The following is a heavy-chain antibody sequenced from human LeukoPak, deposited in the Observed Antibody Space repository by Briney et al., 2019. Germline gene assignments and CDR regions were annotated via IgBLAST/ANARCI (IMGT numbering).Heavy chain of an antibody. CDR1: GGSISSSSYY. Sequence: SETLSLTCTVSGGSISSSSYYWGWIRQPPGKGLEWIGSIYYSGSTYYNPSLKSRVTISVDTSKNQFSLKLNSVTAADTAVYYCARDSPGRDPFDYWGQGTLVAVSS. CDR2: IYYSGST. D-gene: IGHD2-21*02. CDR3: ARDSPGRDPFDY. J-gene: IGHJ4*02. V-gene: IGHV4-39*07.